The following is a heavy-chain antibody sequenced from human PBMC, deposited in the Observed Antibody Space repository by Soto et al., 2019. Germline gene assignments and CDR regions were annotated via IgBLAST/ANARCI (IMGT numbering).Heavy chain of an antibody. CDR2: ISGGNGNT. Sequence: ASVKVSCKASGYIFTKSAMHWVRQAPGQRLEWMGWISGGNGNTKYSPKLQDRVTITRDTSASTAYMELSSLRSEDTALYYCARDGVADGNFNFDYWGPGTLVTVSS. D-gene: IGHD3-3*01. CDR1: GYIFTKSA. CDR3: ARDGVADGNFNFDY. V-gene: IGHV1-3*01. J-gene: IGHJ4*02.